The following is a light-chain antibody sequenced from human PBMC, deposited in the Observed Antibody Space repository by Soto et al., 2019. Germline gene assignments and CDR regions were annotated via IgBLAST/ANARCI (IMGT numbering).Light chain of an antibody. CDR2: DVI. Sequence: QSVLTQPRSVSGSPGQSVTISCAGTGSDIGTYNYVSWYQHHPGKAPKVIIYDVIKRPSGVPDRFSGSKSGNTASLTIYGLQAEDEADYYCCSYAGSYTHVFGTGTKLTVL. J-gene: IGLJ1*01. CDR1: GSDIGTYNY. CDR3: CSYAGSYTHV. V-gene: IGLV2-11*01.